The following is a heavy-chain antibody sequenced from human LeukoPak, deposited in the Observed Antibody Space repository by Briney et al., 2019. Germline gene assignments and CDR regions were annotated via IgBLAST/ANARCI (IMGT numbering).Heavy chain of an antibody. Sequence: GGSLRLSCAASGFTFSSYGMHWVRQAPGKGLEWVAVISYDGSNKYYADSVKGRFTISRDNSKNTLYLQMNSLRAEDTAVYYCAKEGGAGWYPYFDYWGQGTLVTVSS. J-gene: IGHJ4*02. V-gene: IGHV3-30*18. CDR2: ISYDGSNK. D-gene: IGHD6-19*01. CDR1: GFTFSSYG. CDR3: AKEGGAGWYPYFDY.